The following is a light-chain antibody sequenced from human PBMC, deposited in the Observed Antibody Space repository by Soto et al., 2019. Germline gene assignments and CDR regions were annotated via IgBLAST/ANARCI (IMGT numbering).Light chain of an antibody. CDR1: QSVTTK. V-gene: IGKV3-15*01. CDR2: NAS. Sequence: EIVMTQSPAILSLSPGETATLSCRASQSVTTKLAWYQQRPGQTPRLLIYNASTRATAVPARFSGGGSVTEFSLTISSLQSDDFGVYYCHQYNTWPPRFTFGPGTKV. CDR3: HQYNTWPPRFT. J-gene: IGKJ3*01.